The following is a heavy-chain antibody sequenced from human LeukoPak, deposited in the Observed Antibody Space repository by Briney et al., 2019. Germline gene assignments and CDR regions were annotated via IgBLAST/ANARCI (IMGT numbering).Heavy chain of an antibody. Sequence: GESLKISCKGSGYSFTSYWIGWVRQMPGKGLEWMGIVYPGDSDTRYSPSFQGQVTISADKSISTAYLQWSSLKASDTAMYYCARDLGYCSGGSCQTDAFDIWGQGTMVTVSS. CDR3: ARDLGYCSGGSCQTDAFDI. D-gene: IGHD2-15*01. CDR1: GYSFTSYW. CDR2: VYPGDSDT. J-gene: IGHJ3*02. V-gene: IGHV5-51*01.